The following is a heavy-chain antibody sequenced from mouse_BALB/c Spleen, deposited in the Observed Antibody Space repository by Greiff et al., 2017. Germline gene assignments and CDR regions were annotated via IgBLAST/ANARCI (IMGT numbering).Heavy chain of an antibody. Sequence: VQLQESGPGLVAPSQSLSITCTVSGFSLTSYDISWIRQPPGKGLEWLGVIWTGGGTNYNSAFMSRLSISKDNSKSQVFLKMNSLQTDDTAIYYCVRKYGNYRGDYFDYWGQGTTLTVSS. V-gene: IGHV2-9-2*01. J-gene: IGHJ2*01. D-gene: IGHD2-10*02. CDR2: IWTGGGT. CDR3: VRKYGNYRGDYFDY. CDR1: GFSLTSYD.